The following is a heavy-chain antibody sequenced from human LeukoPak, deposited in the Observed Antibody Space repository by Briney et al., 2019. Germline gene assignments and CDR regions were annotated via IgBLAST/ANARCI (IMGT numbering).Heavy chain of an antibody. D-gene: IGHD3-3*01. CDR3: AREVGAVLGAFDI. CDR2: IIPIFGTA. Sequence: GASVKVSCKASGGTFSSYAISWVRQAPGQGLEWMGGIIPIFGTANYAQKFQGRVTITADESTSTAYMELSSLRSEDTAVYYCAREVGAVLGAFDIWGQGTMVTVSS. J-gene: IGHJ3*02. V-gene: IGHV1-69*13. CDR1: GGTFSSYA.